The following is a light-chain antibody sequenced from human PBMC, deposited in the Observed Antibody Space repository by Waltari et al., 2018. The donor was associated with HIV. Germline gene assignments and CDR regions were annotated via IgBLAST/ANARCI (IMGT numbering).Light chain of an antibody. V-gene: IGKV3-11*01. CDR1: DSISAY. J-gene: IGKJ3*01. Sequence: VLTQSPVIMSVAAGESVTVSCRASDSISAYLSWYQQRRGQAPRLLSYDASKRATGIPARFSGSVSGTDFTLTITSLEAEDFAVYYCQQRNNWPLITFGPGTTVDV. CDR2: DAS. CDR3: QQRNNWPLIT.